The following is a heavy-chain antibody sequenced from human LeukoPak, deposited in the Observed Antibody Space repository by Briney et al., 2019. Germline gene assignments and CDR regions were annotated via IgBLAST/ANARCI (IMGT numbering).Heavy chain of an antibody. V-gene: IGHV3-48*01. CDR1: GFTFSTFE. CDR3: ARRSSPDYYNSGTNYLFDY. D-gene: IGHD3-10*01. Sequence: GGSLRLSXAASGFTFSTFEMSWVRQAPGKGLEWVSYISSSSRTIYYADSVKGRFTISRDNAKNSVSLQMNSLRAEDTAVYYCARRSSPDYYNSGTNYLFDYWGQGTLVTVSS. CDR2: ISSSSRTI. J-gene: IGHJ4*02.